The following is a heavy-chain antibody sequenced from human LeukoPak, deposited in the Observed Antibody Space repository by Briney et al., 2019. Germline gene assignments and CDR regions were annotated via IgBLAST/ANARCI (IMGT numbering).Heavy chain of an antibody. Sequence: PGGSLRLSCAASGFTFSSYGMHWVRQAPGKGLAWVAFIRYDVSNKYYADSVKGRFTISRDNSKNTLYLQMNSLRAEDTAVYYCAKNKRHGWFGEGGFDHWGQGTLVTVSS. CDR2: IRYDVSNK. CDR1: GFTFSSYG. V-gene: IGHV3-30*02. CDR3: AKNKRHGWFGEGGFDH. J-gene: IGHJ4*02. D-gene: IGHD3-10*01.